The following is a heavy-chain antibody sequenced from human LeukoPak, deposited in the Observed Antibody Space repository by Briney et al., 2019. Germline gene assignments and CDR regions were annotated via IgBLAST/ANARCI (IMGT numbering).Heavy chain of an antibody. CDR3: VRMGCNSASCYTLDY. J-gene: IGHJ4*02. Sequence: ASVKVSCKASGYTFSNNGISWVRLAPGQGLEWMGWISVYNSNTNSAQNLQGRVTMTTDTSTSTAYMELRSLRSDDTAVYYCVRMGCNSASCYTLDYWGQGTLVTVSS. V-gene: IGHV1-18*01. D-gene: IGHD2-2*02. CDR1: GYTFSNNG. CDR2: ISVYNSNT.